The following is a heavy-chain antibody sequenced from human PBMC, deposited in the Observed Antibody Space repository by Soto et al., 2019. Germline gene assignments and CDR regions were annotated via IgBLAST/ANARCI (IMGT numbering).Heavy chain of an antibody. CDR2: ISSSGSTI. V-gene: IGHV3-11*01. Sequence: PGGSLRLSCAASGFTFSDYYMSWIRQAPGKGLEWVSYISSSGSTIYYADSVKGRFTISRDNAKNSLYLQMNSLRAEDTAVYYCARDQNYGPYSSADYWGQGTLVTVSS. J-gene: IGHJ4*02. CDR3: ARDQNYGPYSSADY. D-gene: IGHD6-19*01. CDR1: GFTFSDYY.